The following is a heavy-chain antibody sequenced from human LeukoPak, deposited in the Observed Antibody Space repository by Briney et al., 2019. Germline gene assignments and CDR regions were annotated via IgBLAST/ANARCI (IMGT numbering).Heavy chain of an antibody. CDR2: ITPIFGTA. CDR3: ARRGSSGWLFDY. Sequence: GASVKVSCKASGGTFSSYAISWVRQAPGQGLEWMGGITPIFGTANYAQKFQGRVTITADKSTSTAYMELSSLRSEDTAVYYCARRGSSGWLFDYWGQGTLVTVSS. CDR1: GGTFSSYA. J-gene: IGHJ4*02. V-gene: IGHV1-69*06. D-gene: IGHD6-19*01.